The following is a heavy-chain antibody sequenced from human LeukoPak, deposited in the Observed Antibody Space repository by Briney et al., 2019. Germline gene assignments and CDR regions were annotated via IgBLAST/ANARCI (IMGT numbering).Heavy chain of an antibody. CDR3: AKDRGDHTYYYYFYMDV. Sequence: GGSLRLSCAASGFTFSSYAIHWVRQAPGKGLEWVAVISYDGSNNYYADSVKGRFTISRDNSKNTLYLQMNSLRAEDTAVYYCAKDRGDHTYYYYFYMDVWGKGTTVTISS. J-gene: IGHJ6*03. V-gene: IGHV3-30*04. CDR1: GFTFSSYA. D-gene: IGHD2-21*02. CDR2: ISYDGSNN.